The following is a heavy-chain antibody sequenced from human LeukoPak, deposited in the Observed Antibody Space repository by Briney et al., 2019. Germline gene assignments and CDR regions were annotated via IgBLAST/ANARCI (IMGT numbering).Heavy chain of an antibody. V-gene: IGHV4-4*02. CDR2: IYHSGST. CDR1: GGSISSSNW. D-gene: IGHD3-22*01. Sequence: SGTLSLTCAVSGGSISSSNWWSWVRQPPGKGLEWIGEIYHSGSTNYDPSLKSRVTISVDKSKNQFSLKLSSVTAADTAVYYCARVYGSSGYQIDYWGQGTLVTVSS. CDR3: ARVYGSSGYQIDY. J-gene: IGHJ4*02.